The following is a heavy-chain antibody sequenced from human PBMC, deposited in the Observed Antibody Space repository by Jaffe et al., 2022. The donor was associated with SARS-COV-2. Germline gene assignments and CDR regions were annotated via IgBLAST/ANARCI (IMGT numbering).Heavy chain of an antibody. V-gene: IGHV3-30*03. CDR1: GFTFSSYS. J-gene: IGHJ3*02. CDR2: ISSDGTKK. Sequence: QVQLVESGGGVVQPGRSLRLSCAVSGFTFSSYSMHWVRQAPGKGLECMAFISSDGTKKYYGDSVKGRFTISRDNSKNTLYLHMNSLRPEDTAVYYCASGRYYDWLLIWGQGTVVTVSS. CDR3: ASGRYYDWLLI. D-gene: IGHD3-9*01.